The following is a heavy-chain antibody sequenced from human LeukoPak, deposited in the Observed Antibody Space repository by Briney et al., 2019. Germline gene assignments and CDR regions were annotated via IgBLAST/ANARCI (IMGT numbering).Heavy chain of an antibody. CDR1: GLTFSSSW. V-gene: IGHV3-7*01. CDR3: ARDGGNGLDY. Sequence: GGSLRLSCAVSGLTFSSSWMDWVRQAPGKGLEWVANIKQDETEKYYVDSVKGRFTISRDNAKNSLYLQMNSLRAEDTAVYYCARDGGNGLDYWGQGTLVTVSS. D-gene: IGHD2-8*01. CDR2: IKQDETEK. J-gene: IGHJ4*02.